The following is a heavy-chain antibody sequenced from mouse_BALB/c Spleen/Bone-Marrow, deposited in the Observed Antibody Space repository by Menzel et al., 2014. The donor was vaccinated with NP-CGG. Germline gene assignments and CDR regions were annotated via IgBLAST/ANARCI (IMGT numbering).Heavy chain of an antibody. CDR2: INPDSRTI. CDR1: GFDFXRYW. J-gene: IGHJ2*01. D-gene: IGHD1-1*01. CDR3: ARPDYYGYLNY. Sequence: EVKLVESGGGLVQPGGSLKLSCAASGFDFXRYWMSWVRQAPGKGLEWIGEINPDSRTINYSPSLKDKFIISRDNAKNTLYLRLNKVRPEDTALYYCARPDYYGYLNYWGQGTTLTVSS. V-gene: IGHV4-1*02.